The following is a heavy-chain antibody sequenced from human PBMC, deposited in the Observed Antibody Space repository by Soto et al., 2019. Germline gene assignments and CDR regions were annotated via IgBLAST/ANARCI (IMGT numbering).Heavy chain of an antibody. Sequence: ELQLLESGGGLVQPGGSLRLSCAASGFTFSSYAMSWVRQAPGKGLEWVSAISGSGGSTYYADSVKGRFTISRDNSKNTRYLQMNSLRAEDTAVYYCAKYPTVWGSYPAFDYWGQGTLVTVSS. CDR2: ISGSGGST. CDR1: GFTFSSYA. CDR3: AKYPTVWGSYPAFDY. V-gene: IGHV3-23*01. D-gene: IGHD3-16*02. J-gene: IGHJ4*02.